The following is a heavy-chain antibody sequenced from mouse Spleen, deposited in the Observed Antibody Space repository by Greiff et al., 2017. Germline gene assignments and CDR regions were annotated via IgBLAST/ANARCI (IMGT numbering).Heavy chain of an antibody. CDR3: TTSLRYFDY. CDR1: GFNIKDDY. Sequence: EVQLQQSGAELVRPGASVKLSCTASGFNIKDDYMHWVKQRPEQGLEWIGWIDPENGDTEYASKFQGKATITADTSSNTAYLQLSSLTSEDTAVYYCTTSLRYFDYWGQGTTLTVSS. D-gene: IGHD1-1*01. J-gene: IGHJ2*01. CDR2: IDPENGDT. V-gene: IGHV14-4*01.